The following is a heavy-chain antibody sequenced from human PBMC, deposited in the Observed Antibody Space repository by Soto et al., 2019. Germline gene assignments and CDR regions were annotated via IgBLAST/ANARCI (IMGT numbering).Heavy chain of an antibody. J-gene: IGHJ4*02. D-gene: IGHD3-22*01. V-gene: IGHV4-59*01. CDR1: GGSISSYY. Sequence: SETLSLTCTVSGGSISSYYWSWIRQPPGKGLEWIGYIYYSGSTNYNPSLKSRVTISVDTPKNQFSLKLSSVTAADTAVYYCARVDNSSGYLYYFDYWGQGTLVTVSS. CDR2: IYYSGST. CDR3: ARVDNSSGYLYYFDY.